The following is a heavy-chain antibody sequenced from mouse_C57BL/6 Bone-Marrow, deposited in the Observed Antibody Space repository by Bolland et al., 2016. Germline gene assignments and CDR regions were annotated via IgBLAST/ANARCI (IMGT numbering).Heavy chain of an antibody. CDR2: SI. D-gene: IGHD1-1*01. V-gene: IGHV1-62-2*01. Sequence: SIKYNEKFKDKATLTVDKSSSTVYMELSRLTSEDSAVYFCARHNYYGSSYDAMDYWGQGTS. CDR3: ARHNYYGSSYDAMDY. J-gene: IGHJ4*01.